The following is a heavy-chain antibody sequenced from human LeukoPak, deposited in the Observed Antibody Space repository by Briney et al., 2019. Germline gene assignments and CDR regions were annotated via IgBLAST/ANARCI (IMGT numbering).Heavy chain of an antibody. CDR3: AKPHFDD. J-gene: IGHJ4*02. CDR1: GFTFSNYG. Sequence: PGGSLRLSCAASGFTFSNYGMHWVRQAPGKGLDWVAFIHYDGSNKYYADSVKGRFTISRDDSKNTLYLQMNSLRAEDTAVYYCAKPHFDDWGQGTLVTVSS. V-gene: IGHV3-30*02. CDR2: IHYDGSNK.